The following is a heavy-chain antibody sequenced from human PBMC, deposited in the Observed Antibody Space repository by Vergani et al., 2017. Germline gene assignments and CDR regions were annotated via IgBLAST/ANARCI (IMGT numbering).Heavy chain of an antibody. V-gene: IGHV3-30*03. CDR1: GFGFKNFA. D-gene: IGHD2-2*03. CDR3: ARLSMDPRDH. CDR2: ISKDGTHD. J-gene: IGHJ4*02. Sequence: QVSLVESGGGVVQPGRSLTLTCSASGFGFKNFAMHWVRQAPGKGLEWVATISKDGTHDYYEPSVRGRFAVSRDNAKNSLDLQMNSLRVEDTAVYYCARLSMDPRDHWGQGILVTVSS.